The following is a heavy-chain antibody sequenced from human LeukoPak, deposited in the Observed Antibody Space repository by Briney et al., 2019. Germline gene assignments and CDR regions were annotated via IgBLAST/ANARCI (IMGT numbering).Heavy chain of an antibody. CDR3: ARDWASVDY. CDR2: ISSGSVYI. CDR1: GFTLSSYS. V-gene: IGHV3-21*01. J-gene: IGHJ4*02. D-gene: IGHD3-16*01. Sequence: TSGGSLRLSCAASGFTLSSYSMNWVRQAPGKGLEWVSSISSGSVYIYYADSVKGRFTISRDDAKNSLYLQMNSLRAEDTAVYYCARDWASVDYWGQGTLVTVSS.